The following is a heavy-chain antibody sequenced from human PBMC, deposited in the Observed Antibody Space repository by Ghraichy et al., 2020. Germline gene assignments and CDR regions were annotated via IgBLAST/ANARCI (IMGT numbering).Heavy chain of an antibody. D-gene: IGHD6-13*01. CDR3: ARDTGYSSSLGRWFDP. CDR1: GGSISSYY. Sequence: SETLSLTCTVSGGSISSYYWSWIRQPPGKGLEWIGYIYYSGSTNYNPSLKSRVTISVDTSKNQFSLKLSSVTAADTAVYYCARDTGYSSSLGRWFDPWGQGTLVTVSS. CDR2: IYYSGST. J-gene: IGHJ5*02. V-gene: IGHV4-59*01.